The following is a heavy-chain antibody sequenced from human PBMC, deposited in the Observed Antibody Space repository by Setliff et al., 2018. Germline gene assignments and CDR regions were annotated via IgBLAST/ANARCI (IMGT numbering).Heavy chain of an antibody. CDR1: GGTFSSYA. CDR3: ALPSRGNFYFDY. J-gene: IGHJ4*02. CDR2: IIPIFGTA. Sequence: SVKVSCKASGGTFSSYAITWMRQAPGQGLEWMGGIIPIFGTAKYSQKFQGRATITADQSTRTAYMELSSLRSEDTAVYYCALPSRGNFYFDYWGQGTLVTVSS. D-gene: IGHD1-26*01. V-gene: IGHV1-69*13.